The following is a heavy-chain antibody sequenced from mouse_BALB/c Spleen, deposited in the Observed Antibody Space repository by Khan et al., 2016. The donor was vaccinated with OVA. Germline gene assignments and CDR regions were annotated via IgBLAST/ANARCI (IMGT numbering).Heavy chain of an antibody. CDR3: ARDYWFAY. CDR2: ISSGDST. CDR1: GFTFSNYA. Sequence: EVMLVESGGGLVKPGGSLKLSCAASGFTFSNYAMSWVRQSPEKRLEWVASISSGDSTYYPDSVKGRFTISRDNARTILYLQMSSLRAEDTAMYYCARDYWFAYWGQGTLVTVSA. V-gene: IGHV5-6-5*01. J-gene: IGHJ3*01.